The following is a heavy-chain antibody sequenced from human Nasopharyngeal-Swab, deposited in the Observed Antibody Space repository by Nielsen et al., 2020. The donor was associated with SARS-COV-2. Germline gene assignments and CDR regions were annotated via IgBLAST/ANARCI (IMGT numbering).Heavy chain of an antibody. CDR2: ISYSGST. Sequence: SETLSLTCTVSGASISSYYWSWIRQPPGKGLEWIGYISYSGSTNYNPSLTSRVTISVDTSKNQFSLKLSSVTAADTAVYYCAREEQSFDYWGQGTLVAVSS. CDR3: AREEQSFDY. CDR1: GASISSYY. J-gene: IGHJ4*02. D-gene: IGHD1-26*01. V-gene: IGHV4-59*12.